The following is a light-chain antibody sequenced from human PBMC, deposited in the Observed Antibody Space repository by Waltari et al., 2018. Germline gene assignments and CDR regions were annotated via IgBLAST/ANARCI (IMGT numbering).Light chain of an antibody. V-gene: IGKV3-20*01. J-gene: IGKJ2*01. CDR2: GSS. CDR1: QTVTSAY. Sequence: SPGERATLSCRASQTVTSAYLAWYQQKPGQAPRLLIYGSSSRATGIPDRFSGSGSATDFTLTISRLEPEDFAMYFCQQYGSSHPFTFGQGTKLEIK. CDR3: QQYGSSHPFT.